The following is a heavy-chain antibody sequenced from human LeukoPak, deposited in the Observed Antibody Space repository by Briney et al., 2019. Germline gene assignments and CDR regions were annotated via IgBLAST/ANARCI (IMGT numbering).Heavy chain of an antibody. CDR2: IYYSGST. V-gene: IGHV4-61*01. D-gene: IGHD6-13*01. Sequence: SETLCLTCTVSGGSISSDSYYWSWIRQPPGKGLEWIGYIYYSGSTNYNPSLESRVTISVDTSKNQFSLKLNSVTAADTAVYYCARTGMAAAGRYWYFGLWGRGTLVTVSS. CDR1: GGSISSDSYY. J-gene: IGHJ2*01. CDR3: ARTGMAAAGRYWYFGL.